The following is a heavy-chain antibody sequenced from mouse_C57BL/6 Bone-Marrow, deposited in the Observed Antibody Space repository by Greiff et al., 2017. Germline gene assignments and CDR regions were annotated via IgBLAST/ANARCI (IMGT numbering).Heavy chain of an antibody. CDR2: ISSGGSYT. CDR3: ARIFQFAY. J-gene: IGHJ3*01. CDR1: GFTFSSYG. Sequence: EVMLVESGGDLVKPGGSLKISCAASGFTFSSYGMSWVRQTPDKSLEWVATISSGGSYTYYPDIVKERFTISRDNAKNTLYLQMSRLKSEDTAMYYCARIFQFAYWGQGTLVIVSA. V-gene: IGHV5-6*02.